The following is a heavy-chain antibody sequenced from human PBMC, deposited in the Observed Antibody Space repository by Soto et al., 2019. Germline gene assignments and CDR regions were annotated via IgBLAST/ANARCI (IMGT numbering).Heavy chain of an antibody. Sequence: QVQLVQSGAEVKKPGASVKVSCKASGYTFTSYGISWVRQAPGQGLEWMGWISAYNGNTNYAQKLQGRVTMTTDTSTSTADRELRSLRSDDTAVYYCARPLLWFGELFGAFDIWGQGTMVTVSS. V-gene: IGHV1-18*01. J-gene: IGHJ3*02. D-gene: IGHD3-10*01. CDR2: ISAYNGNT. CDR1: GYTFTSYG. CDR3: ARPLLWFGELFGAFDI.